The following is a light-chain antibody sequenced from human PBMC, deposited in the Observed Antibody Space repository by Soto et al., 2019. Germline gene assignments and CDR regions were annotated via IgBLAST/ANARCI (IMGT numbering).Light chain of an antibody. CDR3: QHCKNWPRT. CDR2: GAS. CDR1: QSVHIN. J-gene: IGKJ4*02. V-gene: IGKV3-15*01. Sequence: EILLTQSPATLSVSPGDRVTLSCRASQSVHINLAWSQQKPGQPPTLPIYGASTSATYMPGRFKGSGSVTEFTLTISSLQSEDFAVYYCQHCKNWPRTCGRGTKVDIK.